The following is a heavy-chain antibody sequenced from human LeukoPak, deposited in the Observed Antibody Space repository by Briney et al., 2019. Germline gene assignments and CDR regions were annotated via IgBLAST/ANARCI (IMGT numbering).Heavy chain of an antibody. CDR3: ARDSYDYYNWFDP. J-gene: IGHJ5*02. V-gene: IGHV1-3*01. CDR1: GYTFTSYA. Sequence: ASVKVSCKASGYTFTSYAMHWVRQAPGQRLERMGWINAGNGNTKYSQKFQGRVTITRDTSASTAYMELSSLRSEDTAVYYCARDSYDYYNWFDPWGQGTLVTVSS. D-gene: IGHD4-11*01. CDR2: INAGNGNT.